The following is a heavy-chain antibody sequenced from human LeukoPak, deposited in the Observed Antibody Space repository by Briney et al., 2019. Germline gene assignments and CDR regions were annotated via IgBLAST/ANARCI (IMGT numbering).Heavy chain of an antibody. J-gene: IGHJ4*02. Sequence: GGSLRLSCAASGFAFSTYWMHWVRQAPGKGPVWVSRISPDGRDTIYADSVKGRFSISRDNAKNTLYLQMNSLRVEDTAVYYCARGRPHGNDYWGQGTLVTVSS. D-gene: IGHD4-23*01. CDR2: ISPDGRDT. V-gene: IGHV3-74*01. CDR1: GFAFSTYW. CDR3: ARGRPHGNDY.